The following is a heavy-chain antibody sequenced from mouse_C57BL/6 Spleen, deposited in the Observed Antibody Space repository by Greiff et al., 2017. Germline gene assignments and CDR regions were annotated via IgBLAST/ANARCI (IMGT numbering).Heavy chain of an antibody. CDR2: IDPETGGT. J-gene: IGHJ3*01. D-gene: IGHD2-4*01. CDR1: GYTFTDYE. Sequence: VKLQESGAELVRPGASVTLSCKASGYTFTDYEMHWVKQTPVHGLAWIGAIDPETGGTAYNQKFKGKAILTADNASSTAYMELRSLTSEDSAVYYCTHIDYDYGAYWGQGTLVTVSA. V-gene: IGHV1-15*01. CDR3: THIDYDYGAY.